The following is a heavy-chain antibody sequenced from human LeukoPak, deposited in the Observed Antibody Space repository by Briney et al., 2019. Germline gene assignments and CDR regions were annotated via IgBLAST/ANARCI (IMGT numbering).Heavy chain of an antibody. CDR3: ARVKATGRIDY. CDR2: TYYRSKWYN. D-gene: IGHD3-9*01. V-gene: IGHV6-1*01. Sequence: SQTLSLTCAISGGSVFSNSVPWICLRESPSRGLEWLGRTYYRSKWYNDYAVSVKSRITINPDTSKNQFSLQLNSVTPDDTAVYYCARVKATGRIDYWGQGTLVTVSS. J-gene: IGHJ4*02. CDR1: GGSVFSNSVP.